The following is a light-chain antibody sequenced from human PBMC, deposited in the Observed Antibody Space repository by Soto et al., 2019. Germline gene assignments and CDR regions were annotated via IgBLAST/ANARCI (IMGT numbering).Light chain of an antibody. V-gene: IGKV3-15*01. Sequence: EIVMTQSPATLSVSSVERATLSCRASQSVSSNLAWYQQKPGQAPRLLIYGASTRATGIPARFSGSGSGTEFTLTISSLQSEDFAVYYCQQYNNWPPWTFGQGTKVDSK. CDR1: QSVSSN. J-gene: IGKJ1*01. CDR2: GAS. CDR3: QQYNNWPPWT.